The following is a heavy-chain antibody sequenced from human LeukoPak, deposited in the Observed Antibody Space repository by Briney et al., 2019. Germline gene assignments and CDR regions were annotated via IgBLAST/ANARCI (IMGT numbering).Heavy chain of an antibody. D-gene: IGHD2-2*02. Sequence: ASVKVSCTASGYTFTSYGISWVRQAPGQGLEWMGWISAYNGNTNYAQKLQGRVTMTTDTSTSTAYMELRSLRSDDTAVYYCARDGGYCSSTSCYTNPFDYWGQGTLVTVSS. J-gene: IGHJ4*02. CDR2: ISAYNGNT. CDR1: GYTFTSYG. CDR3: ARDGGYCSSTSCYTNPFDY. V-gene: IGHV1-18*01.